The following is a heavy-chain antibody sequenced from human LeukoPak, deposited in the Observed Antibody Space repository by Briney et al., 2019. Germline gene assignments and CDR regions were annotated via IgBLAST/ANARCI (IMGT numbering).Heavy chain of an antibody. CDR2: ISAYNGNT. CDR3: ARGIISTPVYGMDV. D-gene: IGHD3-10*01. V-gene: IGHV1-18*01. CDR1: GYTFTSYG. J-gene: IGHJ6*02. Sequence: ASVKVSCKASGYTFTSYGIIWVRQAPGQGLEWMGWISAYNGNTNCAQKFQGRVTVTTDTSTSTAYMDLRSLRSDDTAVYYCARGIISTPVYGMDVWGQGTTVTVSS.